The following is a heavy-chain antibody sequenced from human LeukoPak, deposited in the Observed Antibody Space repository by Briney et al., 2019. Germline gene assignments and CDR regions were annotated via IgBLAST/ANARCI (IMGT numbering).Heavy chain of an antibody. J-gene: IGHJ4*02. V-gene: IGHV3-64D*06. Sequence: RGSHRLSCSASGFTFSSYAMHWVRQAPGKGLEYVSAISSNGGSTYYADAVKGRFTISRDNSKNTLYLQMSSLRAEDTAVYYCVKDSIPSIVVVPASFGYWGQGTLVTVSS. CDR2: ISSNGGST. D-gene: IGHD2-2*01. CDR1: GFTFSSYA. CDR3: VKDSIPSIVVVPASFGY.